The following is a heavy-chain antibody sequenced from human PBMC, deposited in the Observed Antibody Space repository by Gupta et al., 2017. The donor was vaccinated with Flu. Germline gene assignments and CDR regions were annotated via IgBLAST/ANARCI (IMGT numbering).Heavy chain of an antibody. CDR2: ISGSGAST. Sequence: DVQLLESGGGLVQPGGSLRLSCAASGLTFSTYAMSWVRQGPGKGLEWVSNISGSGASTYYADSVKGRFTISRDNSKHTLYLQMNSLRAEDTAVYYCAKAYSNYFDYWGHGTLVTVSS. J-gene: IGHJ4*01. CDR1: GLTFSTYA. D-gene: IGHD4-4*01. V-gene: IGHV3-23*01. CDR3: AKAYSNYFDY.